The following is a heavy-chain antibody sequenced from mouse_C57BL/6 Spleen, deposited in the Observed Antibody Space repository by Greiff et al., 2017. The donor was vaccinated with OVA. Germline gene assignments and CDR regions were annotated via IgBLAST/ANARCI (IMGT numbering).Heavy chain of an antibody. CDR3: ARSEVTPWFAY. D-gene: IGHD2-3*01. CDR1: GYAFTNYL. Sequence: QVQLKESGAELVRPGTSVKVSCKASGYAFTNYLIEWVKQRPGQGLEWIGVINPGSGGTNYNEKLKGKATLTADKSSSTAYMQLSSLTSEDSAVYFCARSEVTPWFAYWGQGTLVTVSA. V-gene: IGHV1-54*01. CDR2: INPGSGGT. J-gene: IGHJ3*01.